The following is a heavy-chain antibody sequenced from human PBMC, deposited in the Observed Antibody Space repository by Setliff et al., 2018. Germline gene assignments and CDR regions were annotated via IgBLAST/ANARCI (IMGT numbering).Heavy chain of an antibody. Sequence: PSETLSLTCTVSGGSISSSSYYWGWTRQPPGKGLEWIGSIYYSGSTYYNPSLKSRVTISVDTSKNQFSLKLSSVTAADTAVYYCARGGYSYGLGGFPLDYWGQGTLVTVSS. CDR1: GGSISSSSYY. CDR2: IYYSGST. V-gene: IGHV4-39*07. J-gene: IGHJ4*02. CDR3: ARGGYSYGLGGFPLDY. D-gene: IGHD5-18*01.